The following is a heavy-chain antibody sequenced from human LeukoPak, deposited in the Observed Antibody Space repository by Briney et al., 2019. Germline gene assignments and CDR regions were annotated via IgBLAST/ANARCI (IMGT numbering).Heavy chain of an antibody. V-gene: IGHV3-15*01. J-gene: IGHJ4*02. D-gene: IGHD4-17*01. Sequence: GGSLRLSCAASGFTFSNAWMSWVRQAPGKGLEWVGRIKSKTDGGTTDYAASVKGRFTISRDDSKNTLYLQMNSLKTEDTAVYYCTTRFIDDYGDYLLDYWGQGTLVTVSS. CDR3: TTRFIDDYGDYLLDY. CDR2: IKSKTDGGTT. CDR1: GFTFSNAW.